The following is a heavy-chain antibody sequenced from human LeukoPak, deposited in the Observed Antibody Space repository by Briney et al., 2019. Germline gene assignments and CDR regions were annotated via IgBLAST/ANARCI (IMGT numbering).Heavy chain of an antibody. V-gene: IGHV1-69*05. J-gene: IGHJ5*02. CDR1: GGTFSSYA. D-gene: IGHD6-6*01. CDR3: ARVRIAARNKYNWFDP. CDR2: IIPIFGTA. Sequence: ASVKVSCKASGGTFSSYAISWVRQAPGQGLEWMGGIIPIFGTANYAQKFQGRVTTTTDESTSTAYMELSSLRSEDTAVYYCARVRIAARNKYNWFDPWGQGTLVTVSS.